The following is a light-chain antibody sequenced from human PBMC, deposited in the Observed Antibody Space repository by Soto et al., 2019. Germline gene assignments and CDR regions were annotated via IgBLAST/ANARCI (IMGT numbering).Light chain of an antibody. CDR1: SSDVGGYNY. Sequence: QSVLTQPSSVSGSPVQSITISCTGTSSDVGGYNYVSWYQQHPGKAPKLMIYDVSNRPSGVSNRFSGSKSGNTASLTISGLQAEDEADYYCSSYTSSSPLVFGTGIKVTGL. V-gene: IGLV2-14*01. J-gene: IGLJ1*01. CDR3: SSYTSSSPLV. CDR2: DVS.